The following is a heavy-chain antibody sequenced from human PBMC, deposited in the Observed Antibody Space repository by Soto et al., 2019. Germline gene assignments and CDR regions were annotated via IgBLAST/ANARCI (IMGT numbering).Heavy chain of an antibody. CDR1: EYTFTNSW. CDR3: AILSTSPSKDISYSYFSIDV. CDR2: IYPFDSDI. D-gene: IGHD2-15*01. Sequence: GESLKISCXGSEYTFTNSWIAWVRQMSGKGLEYMGIIYPFDSDIRYNPSFQGHVTISADRSINTAFLHWSSLRASDTAMYYCAILSTSPSKDISYSYFSIDVWGPGTTVTVSS. J-gene: IGHJ6*03. V-gene: IGHV5-51*01.